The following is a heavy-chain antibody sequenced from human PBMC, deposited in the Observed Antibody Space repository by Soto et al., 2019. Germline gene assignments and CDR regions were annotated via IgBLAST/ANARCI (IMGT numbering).Heavy chain of an antibody. D-gene: IGHD2-15*01. V-gene: IGHV4-61*01. CDR3: ARAGDCSGGSCWGNFVY. J-gene: IGHJ4*02. CDR2: MFSSGST. CDR1: GGSVNSGSDY. Sequence: QVQLQESGPGLVKASETLSLTCSVSGGSVNSGSDYWTWMRQPPGKGLEWIGYMFSSGSTSYNPSLKSRATISLDTSKNQFSLKLRAVTAADTAVYFCARAGDCSGGSCWGNFVYWGQGTLVTVSS.